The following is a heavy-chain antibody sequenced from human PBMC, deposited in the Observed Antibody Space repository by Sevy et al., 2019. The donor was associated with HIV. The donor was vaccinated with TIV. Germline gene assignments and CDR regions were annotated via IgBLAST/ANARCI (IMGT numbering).Heavy chain of an antibody. CDR2: ITHSGNT. CDR1: GGSFSGYY. CDR3: ARGRYSDYLWGSYRPTYFDS. V-gene: IGHV4-34*01. Sequence: SETLSLTCAVYGGSFSGYYWSWIRQPPGQGLEWIGEITHSGNTNYNPSLKSRVIISIDTSKNQFSLKLSSVTAADTPVFYCARGRYSDYLWGSYRPTYFDSWGQGALVTVSS. J-gene: IGHJ4*02. D-gene: IGHD3-16*02.